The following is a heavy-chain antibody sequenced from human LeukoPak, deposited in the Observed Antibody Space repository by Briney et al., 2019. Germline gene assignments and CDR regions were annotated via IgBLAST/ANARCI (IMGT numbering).Heavy chain of an antibody. CDR2: IYHSGST. D-gene: IGHD4-17*01. CDR1: GGSISSYY. Sequence: SETLSLTCTVSGGSISSYYWSWIRQPPGKGLEWIGYIYHSGSTNYNPSLNIRVTVSVDTSKNQFSLKLSSVTAADTAVYYCARAAEAMTTVTTSTPDAFDIWGQGTMVTVSS. V-gene: IGHV4-59*01. CDR3: ARAAEAMTTVTTSTPDAFDI. J-gene: IGHJ3*02.